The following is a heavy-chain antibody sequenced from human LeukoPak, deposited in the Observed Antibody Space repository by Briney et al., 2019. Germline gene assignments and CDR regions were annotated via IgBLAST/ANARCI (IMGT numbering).Heavy chain of an antibody. J-gene: IGHJ4*02. CDR2: ISGSGGST. CDR3: AKDDRRRGKYYFDY. Sequence: GGSLRLSCAASGFTFSSYAMSWVRQAPGKGLEWVSGISGSGGSTYYADSVKGRFTISRDNSKNTLHLQMNSLRAEDTAVYYCAKDDRRRGKYYFDYWGQGTLVTVSS. V-gene: IGHV3-23*01. CDR1: GFTFSSYA. D-gene: IGHD3-16*02.